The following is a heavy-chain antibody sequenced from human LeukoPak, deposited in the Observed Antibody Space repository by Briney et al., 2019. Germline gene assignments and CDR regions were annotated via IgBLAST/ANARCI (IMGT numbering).Heavy chain of an antibody. CDR3: ARRYYYDSSGYSYFDY. V-gene: IGHV5-51*01. D-gene: IGHD3-22*01. Sequence: EWMXIIYPCDSATRYSPSFQAQVTISADKSISTAYLQWSSLKASDTAMYYCARRYYYDSSGYSYFDYWGQGTLVTVSX. CDR2: IYPCDSAT. J-gene: IGHJ4*02.